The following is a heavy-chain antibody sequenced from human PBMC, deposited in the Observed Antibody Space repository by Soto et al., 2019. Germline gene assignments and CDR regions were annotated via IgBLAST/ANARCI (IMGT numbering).Heavy chain of an antibody. J-gene: IGHJ4*02. Sequence: PGGSLNLSCAASGCTFRNFGMHWVRQAPGKGLEWVAVISYDGTNKYYADSVKGRFTISRDNSKNTLYLQINSLRAEDTAVYYCAKAVPPFVVVTASDYWGQGTLVTVSS. CDR2: ISYDGTNK. CDR3: AKAVPPFVVVTASDY. CDR1: GCTFRNFG. V-gene: IGHV3-30*18. D-gene: IGHD2-21*02.